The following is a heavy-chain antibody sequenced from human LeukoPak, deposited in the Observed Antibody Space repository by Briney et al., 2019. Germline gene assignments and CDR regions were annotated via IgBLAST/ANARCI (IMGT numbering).Heavy chain of an antibody. CDR3: ARDRGLAAGYYFDY. V-gene: IGHV1-2*02. CDR2: INPNSGGT. D-gene: IGHD6-13*01. J-gene: IGHJ4*02. CDR1: GYTFTGYY. Sequence: GASVKVSCKASGYTFTGYYMHWVRQAPGQGLEWMGWINPNSGGTNYAQKFQGRVTMTRDTSISTAYMELSRLRSDDTAVYYCARDRGLAAGYYFDYWGQGTLVTVSS.